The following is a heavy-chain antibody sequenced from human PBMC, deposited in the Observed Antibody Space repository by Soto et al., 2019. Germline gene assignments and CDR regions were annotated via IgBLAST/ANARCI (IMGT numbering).Heavy chain of an antibody. J-gene: IGHJ6*02. CDR2: IIPIFGTA. CDR3: AKNPENYYCGMDV. V-gene: IGHV1-69*12. CDR1: GGTFSSYA. Sequence: QVQLVQSGAEVKKPGSSVKVSCKASGGTFSSYAISWVRQAPGQGLEWMGGIIPIFGTADYAQKFQGRVTITADESTSTDYVGLSSLRSEDTAVYYCAKNPENYYCGMDVWGQGTTVTVSS.